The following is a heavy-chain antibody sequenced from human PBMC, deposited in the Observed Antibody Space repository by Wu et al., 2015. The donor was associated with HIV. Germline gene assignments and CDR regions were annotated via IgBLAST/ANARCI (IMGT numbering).Heavy chain of an antibody. V-gene: IGHV1-18*01. J-gene: IGHJ4*02. CDR1: GYAFVDYG. D-gene: IGHD7-27*01. CDR2: ISPYNGDT. Sequence: QVHLLQSDSETKRPGASVTISCNTSGYAFVDYGITWVRQAPGQGLKWMGWISPYNGDTNYAQNFQGRLTLTTDTSTATAYMELRSLRSDDTAIYYCARTVNGEDYLDYWGRGTLLTVSS. CDR3: ARTVNGEDYLDY.